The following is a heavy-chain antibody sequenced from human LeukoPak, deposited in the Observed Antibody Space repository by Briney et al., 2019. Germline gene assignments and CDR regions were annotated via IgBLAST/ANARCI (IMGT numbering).Heavy chain of an antibody. V-gene: IGHV3-30*18. Sequence: PGGSLRLSCAASGFTFSSYGMHWVRQAPGKGLEWVAVISYDGSNKYYADSVKGRFTISRDNSKNTLYLQMNSLRAEDTAVYYCAKPQNLYCSGGSCFGFDYWGQGTLVTVSS. CDR1: GFTFSSYG. D-gene: IGHD2-15*01. CDR2: ISYDGSNK. J-gene: IGHJ4*02. CDR3: AKPQNLYCSGGSCFGFDY.